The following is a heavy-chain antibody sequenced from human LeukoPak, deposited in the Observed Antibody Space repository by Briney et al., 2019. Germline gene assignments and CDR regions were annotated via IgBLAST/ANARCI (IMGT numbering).Heavy chain of an antibody. CDR1: GGSISSYY. CDR2: IYYSGST. CDR3: ARRPPSSWGYFFDY. J-gene: IGHJ4*02. D-gene: IGHD6-13*01. Sequence: SETLSLTCTVSGGSISSYYWSWIRQPPGKGLEWIGYIYYSGSTNYNPSLKSRVTISVDTSKNLFSLKLSSVTAADTAVYYCARRPPSSWGYFFDYWGQGTLVTVSS. V-gene: IGHV4-59*08.